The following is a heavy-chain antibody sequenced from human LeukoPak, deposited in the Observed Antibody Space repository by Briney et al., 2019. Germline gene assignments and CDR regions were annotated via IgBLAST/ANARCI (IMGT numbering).Heavy chain of an antibody. CDR2: MNPNSGNT. J-gene: IGHJ6*03. V-gene: IGHV1-8*01. CDR1: GYTFTSYD. Sequence: ASVKVSCKASGYTFTSYDINWVRQATGQGLEWMGWMNPNSGNTGYAQKFQGRVTMTRNTSISTAYMELSSLRSEDTAVYYCARAKEMATTTDYYYYMDVWGQGTTVTVSS. CDR3: ARAKEMATTTDYYYYMDV. D-gene: IGHD5-24*01.